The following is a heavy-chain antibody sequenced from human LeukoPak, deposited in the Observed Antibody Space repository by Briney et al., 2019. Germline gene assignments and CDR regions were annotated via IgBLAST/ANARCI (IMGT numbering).Heavy chain of an antibody. CDR2: INPNGGST. J-gene: IGHJ4*02. V-gene: IGHV1-46*01. CDR3: ARANYGDPGY. Sequence: ASVKVSCKASGYTFTSYYMHWVRQAPGQGLEWMGRINPNGGSTSYAQKFQGRVTMTKDTSTSTVYMELYSLRSEDTAVCYCARANYGDPGYWGQGTLVTVSS. D-gene: IGHD4-17*01. CDR1: GYTFTSYY.